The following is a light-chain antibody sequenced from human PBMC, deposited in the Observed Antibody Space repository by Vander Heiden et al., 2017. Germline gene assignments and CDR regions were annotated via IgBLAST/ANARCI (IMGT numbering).Light chain of an antibody. CDR2: AIS. CDR1: QYISTY. J-gene: IGKJ5*01. Sequence: DIQLTQSPSSLSASVGDSVTITCRASQYISTYLNWYQRKPGEAPKVLIAAISSLQSGVPSRFRGSGYGADFTLTNSSLQPEDFATYYCQQSYSLPITFGQGTRLEIK. V-gene: IGKV1-39*01. CDR3: QQSYSLPIT.